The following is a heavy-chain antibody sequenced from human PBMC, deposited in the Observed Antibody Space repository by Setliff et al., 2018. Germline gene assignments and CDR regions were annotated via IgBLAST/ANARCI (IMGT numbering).Heavy chain of an antibody. D-gene: IGHD3-16*01. J-gene: IGHJ5*01. CDR3: ARELRSPYWHLDS. V-gene: IGHV1-69*13. CDR2: FIPILGAT. Sequence: SVKVSCKSSGGTFSSSGITWVRQAPGQGLQWLGRFIPILGATNYAQNFQGRVTITAGESTSTGYMELRSLRSDDTAVYYCARELRSPYWHLDSWGQGTQVTVSS. CDR1: GGTFSSSG.